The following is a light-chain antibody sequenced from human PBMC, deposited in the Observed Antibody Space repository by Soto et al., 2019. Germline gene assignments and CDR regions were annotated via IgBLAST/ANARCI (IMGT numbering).Light chain of an antibody. CDR3: CSYAGGSNV. Sequence: QSAQTQPGSVSGSPGQSITISCTGTSSDVGSYKFVSWYQQYPGKAPKLMIYEGSKRPSGVSDRFSGSKSGNTASLTISGLQAEDEADYFCCSYAGGSNVFGAGTKVTVL. V-gene: IGLV2-23*03. CDR2: EGS. CDR1: SSDVGSYKF. J-gene: IGLJ1*01.